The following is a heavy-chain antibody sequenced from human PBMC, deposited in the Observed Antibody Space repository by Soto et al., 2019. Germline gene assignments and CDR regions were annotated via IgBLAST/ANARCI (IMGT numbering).Heavy chain of an antibody. V-gene: IGHV1-3*01. Sequence: ASVKVSCKASGYTFTSYAMHWVRQAPGQRLEWMGWINAGNGNTKYSQKFQGRVTITRDTSASTAYMGLSSLRSEDTAVYYCARGKGGSYTPHAYWGQGTLVTVSS. CDR3: ARGKGGSYTPHAY. J-gene: IGHJ4*02. CDR2: INAGNGNT. D-gene: IGHD1-26*01. CDR1: GYTFTSYA.